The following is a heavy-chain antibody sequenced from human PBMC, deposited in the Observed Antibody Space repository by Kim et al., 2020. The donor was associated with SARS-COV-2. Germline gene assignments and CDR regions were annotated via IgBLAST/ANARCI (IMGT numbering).Heavy chain of an antibody. Sequence: GGSLRLSCAASGFTFSSYSMNWVRQAPGKGLEWVSSISSSSSYIYYADSVKGRFTISRDNAKNSLYLQMNSLRAEDTAVYYCARGDMTYYDFWSGPPLFDIWGQGTMVTVSS. V-gene: IGHV3-21*01. CDR3: ARGDMTYYDFWSGPPLFDI. CDR2: ISSSSSYI. CDR1: GFTFSSYS. D-gene: IGHD3-3*01. J-gene: IGHJ3*02.